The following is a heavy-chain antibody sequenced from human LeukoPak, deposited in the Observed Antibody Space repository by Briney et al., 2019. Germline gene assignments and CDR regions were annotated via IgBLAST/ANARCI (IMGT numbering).Heavy chain of an antibody. D-gene: IGHD3-22*01. Sequence: GASVRVSCKASGYTFTSYGISWVRQAPGQGLEWMGWISAYNGNTNYAQKLQGRVTMTTDTSTSTAYMELRSLRSDDTAVYYCARDYYDSSGYAEYFQHWGQGTLVTVSS. V-gene: IGHV1-18*01. CDR1: GYTFTSYG. CDR2: ISAYNGNT. J-gene: IGHJ1*01. CDR3: ARDYYDSSGYAEYFQH.